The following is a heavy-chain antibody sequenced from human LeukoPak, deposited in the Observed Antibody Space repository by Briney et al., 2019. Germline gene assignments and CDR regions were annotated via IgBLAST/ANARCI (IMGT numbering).Heavy chain of an antibody. CDR2: ISSSSSTI. V-gene: IGHV3-48*01. CDR1: GFTFSSYS. J-gene: IGHJ4*02. Sequence: GGSLRLACAASGFTFSSYSMNWVRQAPGKGLEWDSYISSSSSTIYYADSVKGRFTISRDNAKNSLYLQMNSLRAEDTAVYYCARESAYYGSGSGDYWGQGTLVTVSS. CDR3: ARESAYYGSGSGDY. D-gene: IGHD3-10*01.